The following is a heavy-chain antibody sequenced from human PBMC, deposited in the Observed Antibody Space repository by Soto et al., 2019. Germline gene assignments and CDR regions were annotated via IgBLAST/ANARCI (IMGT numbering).Heavy chain of an antibody. J-gene: IGHJ6*03. Sequence: SETLSLTCAVYGGAFSGYYWSWIRQPPGKGVEWIGEINHSGSTNYNPSLKSRVTISVDTSKNQFSLKLSSVTAADTAVYYCARGLPYYDFWSGYGNYYYYYMDVWGKGTTVTVSS. V-gene: IGHV4-34*01. CDR3: ARGLPYYDFWSGYGNYYYYYMDV. CDR1: GGAFSGYY. CDR2: INHSGST. D-gene: IGHD3-3*01.